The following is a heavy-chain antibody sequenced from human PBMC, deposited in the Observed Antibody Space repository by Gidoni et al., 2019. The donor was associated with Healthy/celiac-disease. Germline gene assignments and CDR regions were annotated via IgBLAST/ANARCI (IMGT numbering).Heavy chain of an antibody. CDR3: AKGDYYDSSGYPS. J-gene: IGHJ5*02. Sequence: EVQLLESGGGLVQPGGSLRLSGAAAGCTFSSYARSWVRQAPGKGLEWVSAISGSGGSTYYADSVKGRFTISRDNSKNTLYLQMNSLRAEDTAVYYCAKGDYYDSSGYPSWGQGTLVTVSS. D-gene: IGHD3-22*01. V-gene: IGHV3-23*01. CDR2: ISGSGGST. CDR1: GCTFSSYA.